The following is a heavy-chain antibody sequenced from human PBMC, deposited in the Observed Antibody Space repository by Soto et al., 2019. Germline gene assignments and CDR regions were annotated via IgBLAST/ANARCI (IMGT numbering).Heavy chain of an antibody. Sequence: GGSLRLSCAASGFTFSSYGMHWVRQAPGKGLEWVAVIWYDGSNKYYADSVKGRFTISRDNSKNTLYLQMNSLRAEDTAVYYCARDRAARYNWNYLGYWGQGTLVTVSS. V-gene: IGHV3-33*01. CDR1: GFTFSSYG. CDR3: ARDRAARYNWNYLGY. D-gene: IGHD1-20*01. CDR2: IWYDGSNK. J-gene: IGHJ4*02.